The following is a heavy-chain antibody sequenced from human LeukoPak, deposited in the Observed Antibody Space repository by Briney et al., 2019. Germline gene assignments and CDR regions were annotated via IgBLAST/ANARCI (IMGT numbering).Heavy chain of an antibody. D-gene: IGHD6-13*01. J-gene: IGHJ5*02. V-gene: IGHV3-23*01. CDR2: ISGSGGGI. Sequence: GGSLRLSCAASGFTFSSYAMSWVRQAPGKGLEWVSGISGSGGGIYYADSVKGRFTISRDNSKTTLYLQMNSLRAEDTAVYYCAKDPQEVGSSSPRRGWFDPWGRGTLVTVSS. CDR3: AKDPQEVGSSSPRRGWFDP. CDR1: GFTFSSYA.